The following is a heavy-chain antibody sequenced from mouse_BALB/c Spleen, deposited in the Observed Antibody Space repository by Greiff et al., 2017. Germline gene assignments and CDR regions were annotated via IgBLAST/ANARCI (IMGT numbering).Heavy chain of an antibody. CDR3: ARDGNYHFDD. Sequence: EVKLVESGPELVKPGASVKISCKASGYSFTGYYMHWVKQSHVKSLEWIGRINPYNGATSYNQNFKDKASLTVDKSSSTAYMELHSLTSEDSAVYYCARDGNYHFDDWGQGTTLTVSS. D-gene: IGHD2-1*01. CDR2: INPYNGAT. J-gene: IGHJ2*01. V-gene: IGHV1-31*01. CDR1: GYSFTGYY.